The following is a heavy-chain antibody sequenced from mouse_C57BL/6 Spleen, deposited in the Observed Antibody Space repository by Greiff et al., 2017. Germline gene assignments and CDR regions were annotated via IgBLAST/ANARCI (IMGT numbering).Heavy chain of an antibody. CDR1: GFTFSSYA. CDR3: AREAIYYDNAKDY. CDR2: ISDGGSYT. V-gene: IGHV5-4*01. J-gene: IGHJ4*01. Sequence: EVKLMESGGGLVKPGGSLKLSCAASGFTFSSYAMSWVRPTPEKRLEWVATISDGGSYTYYPDNVKGRFTISRDNAKNNLYLQMSHLKSEDTAMYYCAREAIYYDNAKDYGGQGTSDTVSS. D-gene: IGHD2-4*01.